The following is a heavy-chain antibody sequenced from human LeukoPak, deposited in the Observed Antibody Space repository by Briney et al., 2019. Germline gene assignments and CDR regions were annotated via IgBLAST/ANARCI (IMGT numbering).Heavy chain of an antibody. CDR2: ISYDGSNK. J-gene: IGHJ4*02. Sequence: GGSLRLSCAASGFTFSSYAMHWVRQAPGKGLEWVAVISYDGSNKYYADSVKGRFTISRDNSKNTLYLQMNSLRAEDTAVYYCAKGGSRSSGWYLFDYWGQGTLVTVSS. V-gene: IGHV3-30*04. CDR3: AKGGSRSSGWYLFDY. CDR1: GFTFSSYA. D-gene: IGHD6-19*01.